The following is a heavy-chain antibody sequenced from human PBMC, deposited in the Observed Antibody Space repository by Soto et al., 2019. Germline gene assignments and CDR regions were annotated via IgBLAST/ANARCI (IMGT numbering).Heavy chain of an antibody. CDR3: AILPWDGDYELDLHYYYYMDV. D-gene: IGHD4-17*01. Sequence: SETLSLTCAVYGGSFSGYYWSWIRQPPGKGLEWIGEINHSGSTNYNPSLKSRVTISVDTSKNQFSLKLSSVTAADTAVYYCAILPWDGDYELDLHYYYYMDVWGKGTTVTVSS. V-gene: IGHV4-34*01. J-gene: IGHJ6*03. CDR1: GGSFSGYY. CDR2: INHSGST.